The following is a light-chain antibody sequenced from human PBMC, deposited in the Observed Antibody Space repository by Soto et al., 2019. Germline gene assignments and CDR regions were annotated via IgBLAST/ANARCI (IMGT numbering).Light chain of an antibody. CDR1: SSDVGAYNY. Sequence: QSALTQPASVSGPPGQSITISCPGTSSDVGAYNYVSWYQQYPGKAPNYIIYDVTNRPSGVSYRFSGSKSGNTASLTISGLQAEDEADYYCSSYTTSSTLYVFGTGTKVTVL. CDR2: DVT. J-gene: IGLJ1*01. CDR3: SSYTTSSTLYV. V-gene: IGLV2-14*03.